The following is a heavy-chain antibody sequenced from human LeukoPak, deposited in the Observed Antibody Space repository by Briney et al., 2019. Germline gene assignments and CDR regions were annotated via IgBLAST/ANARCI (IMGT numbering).Heavy chain of an antibody. J-gene: IGHJ4*02. CDR1: GGSINSYY. CDR2: IYSSGST. V-gene: IGHV4-4*07. Sequence: NSSETLSLTCTVSGGSINSYYWSWIRQPAGKGLEWIGRIYSSGSTNYNPSPKSRVSMSVDTSKNQFSLKLTSVTAADTAVYYCARGGKATVVTMWGQGILVTVSS. CDR3: ARGGKATVVTM. D-gene: IGHD4-23*01.